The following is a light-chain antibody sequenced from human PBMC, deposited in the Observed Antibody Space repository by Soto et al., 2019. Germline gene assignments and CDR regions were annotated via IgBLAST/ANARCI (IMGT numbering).Light chain of an antibody. CDR3: SSYTTSTTVV. Sequence: QSALTQPASVSGSPGQSITISCTGTSSDVGGYKYVSWYQHHPGKAPKLMIYDVSDRPSGVSCRVSGSKSGNTASLTISGLQAEDEADYYCSSYTTSTTVVFGGGTQLTVL. CDR1: SSDVGGYKY. CDR2: DVS. J-gene: IGLJ2*01. V-gene: IGLV2-14*03.